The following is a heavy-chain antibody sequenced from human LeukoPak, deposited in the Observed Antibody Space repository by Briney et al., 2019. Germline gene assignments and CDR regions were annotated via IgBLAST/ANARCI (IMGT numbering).Heavy chain of an antibody. CDR2: IYHSESS. J-gene: IGHJ6*02. CDR1: GGSISSGVYS. D-gene: IGHD3-10*01. CDR3: ARSYGSGSYDKGGMDV. Sequence: SETLSLTCTLSGGSISSGVYSWSWIRQPPGKGLEWIGYIYHSESSYYNPSLKSRVTISVDRSKNQFSLKLSSVTAADTAVYYCARSYGSGSYDKGGMDVWGQGTTVIVSS. V-gene: IGHV4-30-2*01.